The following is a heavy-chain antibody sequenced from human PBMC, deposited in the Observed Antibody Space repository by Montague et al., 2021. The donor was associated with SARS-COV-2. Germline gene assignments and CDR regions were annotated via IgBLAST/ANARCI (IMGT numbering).Heavy chain of an antibody. CDR1: GFTFSNSA. Sequence: SLSLSCAASGFTFSNSAMNWVRQAPGKGLEWVSGSSGSDGGTHYADSVKGRFTISRDNSKNVLYLQINSLRAEDTALYYCAKDSYYYGLGYGMDVWGQGTTVTVSS. CDR2: SSGSDGGT. D-gene: IGHD3-10*01. J-gene: IGHJ6*02. V-gene: IGHV3-23*01. CDR3: AKDSYYYGLGYGMDV.